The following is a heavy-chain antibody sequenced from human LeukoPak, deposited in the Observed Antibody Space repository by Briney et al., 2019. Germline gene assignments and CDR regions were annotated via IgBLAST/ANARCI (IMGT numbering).Heavy chain of an antibody. D-gene: IGHD6-13*01. CDR1: GFTFDDYA. V-gene: IGHV3-11*01. Sequence: PGGSLRLSCAASGFTFDDYAMSWVRQAPGKGLEWVSYISSSGSTIYYADSVKGRFTISRDNAKNSLYLQMNSLRAEDTAVYYCARDLMGIAYRGVFYYWGQGTLVTVSS. CDR3: ARDLMGIAYRGVFYY. J-gene: IGHJ4*02. CDR2: ISSSGSTI.